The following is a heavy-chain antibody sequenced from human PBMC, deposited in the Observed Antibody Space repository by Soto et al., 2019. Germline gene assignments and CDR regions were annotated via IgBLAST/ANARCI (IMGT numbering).Heavy chain of an antibody. V-gene: IGHV4-30-2*01. D-gene: IGHD3-9*01. CDR3: ARLKTYDILNKSDY. Sequence: SETLSLTCAVSGGSLSRGGFSLGWVRQPPGKGLEWIGYIYDSGSTNYNPSLKSRLTISLDKSKNQFSLNLSSVTAADTAVYYCARLKTYDILNKSDYWGQGALVTVSS. J-gene: IGHJ4*02. CDR1: GGSLSRGGFS. CDR2: IYDSGST.